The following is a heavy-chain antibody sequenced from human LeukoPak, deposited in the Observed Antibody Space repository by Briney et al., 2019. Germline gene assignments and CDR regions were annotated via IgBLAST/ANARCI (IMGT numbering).Heavy chain of an antibody. CDR1: GGSFSGYY. CDR3: ARRGYSSSSDY. V-gene: IGHV4-34*01. J-gene: IGHJ4*02. Sequence: SETLSLTCAVYGGSFSGYYWSWIRQPPGKGLEWIGEINHSGSTNYNPSLKSRVTISVDTSKNQFSLKLSSVTAADTAAYYCARRGYSSSSDYWGQGTLVTVSS. CDR2: INHSGST. D-gene: IGHD6-6*01.